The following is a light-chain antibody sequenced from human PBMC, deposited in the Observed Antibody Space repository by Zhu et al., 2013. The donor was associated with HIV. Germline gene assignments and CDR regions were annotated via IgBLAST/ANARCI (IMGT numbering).Light chain of an antibody. J-gene: IGLJ3*02. V-gene: IGLV1-47*01. Sequence: QSVLTQPPSVSGAPGQRVTISCSGSSSNIGSNYVYWYQQFPGTAPKLLIYRNDQRPSGVPDRFSGSKSTTSASLAITGLQAEDEADYYCHSYDSSLNGWVFGGGTKLTVL. CDR2: RND. CDR3: HSYDSSLNGWV. CDR1: SSNIGSNY.